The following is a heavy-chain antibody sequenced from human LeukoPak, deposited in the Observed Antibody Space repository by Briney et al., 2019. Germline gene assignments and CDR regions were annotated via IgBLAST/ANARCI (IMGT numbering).Heavy chain of an antibody. D-gene: IGHD3-10*01. J-gene: IGHJ4*02. V-gene: IGHV4-59*01. CDR1: GGSISSYY. CDR3: ARAVRGVCDY. Sequence: SETLSLTCTVSGGSISSYYWSWIRQPPGKGLEWIGYIYYSGSTNYNPSLKSRVTISVDTSKNQFSLKLSSVTAADTAVYYCARAVRGVCDYWGQGTLVTVSS. CDR2: IYYSGST.